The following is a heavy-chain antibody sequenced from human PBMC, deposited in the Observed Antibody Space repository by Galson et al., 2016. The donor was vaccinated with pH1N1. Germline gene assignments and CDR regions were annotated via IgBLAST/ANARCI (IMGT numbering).Heavy chain of an antibody. CDR2: MNQDGNKK. CDR1: GFTLSSYR. J-gene: IGHJ4*02. D-gene: IGHD1-26*01. CDR3: VRAVGRAEAH. Sequence: SLRLSCAASGFTLSSYRMSWVRQAPGKGLEWVANMNQDGNKKYYVDSVKGRFIISRDYSKNSLYLQMNSLRAEDTAMYYCVRAVGRAEAHWGQGTLVTVSS. V-gene: IGHV3-7*01.